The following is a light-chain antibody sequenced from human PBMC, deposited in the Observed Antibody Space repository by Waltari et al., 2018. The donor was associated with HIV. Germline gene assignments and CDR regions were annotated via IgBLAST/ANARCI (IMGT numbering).Light chain of an antibody. V-gene: IGKV2-28*01. J-gene: IGKJ4*01. CDR3: MQALQTPLT. Sequence: DIVMTQSPLSLPVTPGEPASISCRSSQSLLHSNGYNYLDWFLQKPGQSPQLLISLGSNRASGVPDRFSGSGSGTDFTLEISRVEAEYVGVYYCMQALQTPLTFGGGTKVELK. CDR1: QSLLHSNGYNY. CDR2: LGS.